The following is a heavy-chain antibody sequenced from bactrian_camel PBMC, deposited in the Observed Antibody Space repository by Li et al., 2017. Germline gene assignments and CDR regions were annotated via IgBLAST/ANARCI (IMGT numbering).Heavy chain of an antibody. Sequence: HVQLVESGGSSAQTGGSLRLSCQARADTYSRYCLGWFRQAAGKAREAVAAFGGDGDENYADAVQGRFAISKDNDRNTLALQMNSLKPEDSAMYYCASAAYNGNWPRLEKRYYKYWGQGTQVTVS. J-gene: IGHJ4*01. V-gene: IGHV3S55*01. CDR1: ADTYSRYC. CDR2: FGGDGDE. D-gene: IGHD8*01. CDR3: ASAAYNGNWPRLEKRYYKY.